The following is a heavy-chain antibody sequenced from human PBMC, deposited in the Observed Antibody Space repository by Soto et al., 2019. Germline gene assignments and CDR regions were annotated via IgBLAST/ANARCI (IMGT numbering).Heavy chain of an antibody. CDR2: TYYRSKWYN. V-gene: IGHV6-1*01. CDR1: GDSVSSNSAA. Sequence: PSQTLSLTCAISGDSVSSNSAAWNWIRQSPSRGLEWLGRTYYRSKWYNDYAVSVKSRITINPDTSKNQFSLQLNSVTPEDTAVYYCASVIYSGYDRADAFDIWGQGTMVTVSS. CDR3: ASVIYSGYDRADAFDI. D-gene: IGHD5-12*01. J-gene: IGHJ3*02.